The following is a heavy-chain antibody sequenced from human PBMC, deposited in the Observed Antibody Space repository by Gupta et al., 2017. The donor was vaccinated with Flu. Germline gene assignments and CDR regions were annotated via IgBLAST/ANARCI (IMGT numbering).Heavy chain of an antibody. Sequence: RQAPGKGLGWVAIIRSDDGEKDYVDSVRGRFTIFKGSATNSLYLQMNSLGVEDTAVYYCAKGAHDSKYRWFDSWGQGTLVSVSS. V-gene: IGHV3-7*01. J-gene: IGHJ5*01. CDR3: AKGAHDSKYRWFDS. D-gene: IGHD4-4*01. CDR2: IRSDDGEK.